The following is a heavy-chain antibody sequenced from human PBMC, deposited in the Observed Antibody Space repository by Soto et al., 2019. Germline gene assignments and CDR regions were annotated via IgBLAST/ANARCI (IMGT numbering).Heavy chain of an antibody. Sequence: QVQLVESGGGVVQPGRSLRLSCAASGFTFSSYGMHWVRQAPGKGLEWVAVISNDGSNKYYADSVKGRFTISRDNSKNTLYLQMNSLRAEYSAVYYCAKEGLTPAFDYWGQGTLVPGFS. CDR3: AKEGLTPAFDY. CDR2: ISNDGSNK. V-gene: IGHV3-30*18. J-gene: IGHJ4*02. D-gene: IGHD3-9*01. CDR1: GFTFSSYG.